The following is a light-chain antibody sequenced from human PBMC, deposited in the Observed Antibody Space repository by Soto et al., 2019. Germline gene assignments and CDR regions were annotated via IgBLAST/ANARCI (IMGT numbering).Light chain of an antibody. V-gene: IGKV3-20*01. CDR3: QQYDSSPRGYT. CDR1: QHVSNTY. Sequence: EIVLTQSPCTLSSSPGESATLSCRANQHVSNTYLAWLQQRPGEAPMLLIYGASHMASGIPDRFTGSRSGTVYTLTTARLEHEDLAVYYCQQYDSSPRGYTFGQGTKLEIK. CDR2: GAS. J-gene: IGKJ2*01.